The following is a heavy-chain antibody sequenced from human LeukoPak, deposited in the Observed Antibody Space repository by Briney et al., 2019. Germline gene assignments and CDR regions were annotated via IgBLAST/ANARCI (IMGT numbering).Heavy chain of an antibody. J-gene: IGHJ3*02. CDR3: AKEEGGIAAPAFDI. D-gene: IGHD6-13*01. Sequence: GRSLRLSCAASGFPFSNYAMSWVRQAPGKGLEWVSAISASGGSTYYADSVKGRFTISRDNSKNTLYLQMNSLRAEDTAVYYCAKEEGGIAAPAFDIWGQGTMVTVSS. CDR2: ISASGGST. V-gene: IGHV3-23*01. CDR1: GFPFSNYA.